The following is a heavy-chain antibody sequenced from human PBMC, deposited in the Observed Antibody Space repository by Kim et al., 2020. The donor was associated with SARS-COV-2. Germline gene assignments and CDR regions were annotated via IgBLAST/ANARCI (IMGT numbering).Heavy chain of an antibody. CDR2: IYYSGST. Sequence: SETLSPTCTVSGGSISSYYWSWIRQPPGKGLEWIGYIYYSGSTNYNPSLKSRVTISVDTSKNQFSLKLSSVTAADTAVYYCARTLRSLYFDYWGQGTLVTVSS. CDR1: GGSISSYY. D-gene: IGHD4-17*01. V-gene: IGHV4-59*01. CDR3: ARTLRSLYFDY. J-gene: IGHJ4*02.